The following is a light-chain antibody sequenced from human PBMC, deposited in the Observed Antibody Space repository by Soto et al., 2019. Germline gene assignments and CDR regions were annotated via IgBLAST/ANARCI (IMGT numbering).Light chain of an antibody. J-gene: IGKJ1*01. V-gene: IGKV3-15*01. CDR3: QQYNNWPPS. Sequence: EIVMTQSPATLSVSPGERATLSCRASQSVTSKLAWYQQKPGQAPRLLIYDASTRATGIPARFSGSGSGTEFTLTISSLQSEDFAVYYCQQYNNWPPSFGKGTKVAIK. CDR1: QSVTSK. CDR2: DAS.